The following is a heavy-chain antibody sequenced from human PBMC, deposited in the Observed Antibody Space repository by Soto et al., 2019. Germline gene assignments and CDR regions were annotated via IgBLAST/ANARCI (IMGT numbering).Heavy chain of an antibody. CDR1: GGSIISYY. D-gene: IGHD3-22*01. V-gene: IGHV4-39*01. Sequence: SETLSLTCSVSGGSIISYYWAWIRQPPGEGLEWIGSIYHTGNAYYNPSLKSRVTIFVDTSKNQFSLKLTSVTAADTALYYCARDYFDSSDYTTNWFDPWGQGTLVTVS. CDR2: IYHTGNA. CDR3: ARDYFDSSDYTTNWFDP. J-gene: IGHJ5*02.